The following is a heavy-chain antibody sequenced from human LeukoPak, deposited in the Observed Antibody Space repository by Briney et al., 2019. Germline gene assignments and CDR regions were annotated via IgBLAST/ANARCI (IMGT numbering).Heavy chain of an antibody. V-gene: IGHV3-30-3*01. D-gene: IGHD6-19*01. J-gene: IGHJ4*02. CDR2: ISYDGSDK. CDR1: GFTFSSHA. CDR3: ARVRIYSSGWYGPFDY. Sequence: GGSLRLSCAASGFTFSSHALHWVRQAPGKGLDWVAVISYDGSDKYYADSVRGRFTISRDNSKSTMYLQMNSLRAEDTAVYYCARVRIYSSGWYGPFDYWGQGTLVTVSS.